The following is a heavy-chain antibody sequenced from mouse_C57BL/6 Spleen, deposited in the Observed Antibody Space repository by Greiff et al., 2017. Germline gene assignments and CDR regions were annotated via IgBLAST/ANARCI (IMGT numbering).Heavy chain of an antibody. CDR2: IRSKSSNYAT. V-gene: IGHV10-3*01. CDR1: GFTFNTYA. CDR3: VRVSGLVAKDYYAMDY. D-gene: IGHD1-1*01. J-gene: IGHJ4*01. Sequence: EVKLVESGGGLVQPKGSLKLSCAASGFTFNTYAMHWVRQAPGKGLEWVARIRSKSSNYATYYADSVKDRFTISRDDSQSMLYLQMNNLKTEDTAMYYCVRVSGLVAKDYYAMDYWGQGTSVTVSS.